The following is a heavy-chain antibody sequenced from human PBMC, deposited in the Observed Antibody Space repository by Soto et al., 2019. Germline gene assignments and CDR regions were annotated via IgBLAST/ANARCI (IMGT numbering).Heavy chain of an antibody. Sequence: GASVKVSCKASGYTFTSYAMHWVRQAPGQRLEWMGWINAGNGNTKYSQKFQGRVTITRDTSASTVYMELSSLRSEDTAVYYCARRSASGWYGAFDIWGQGTMVT. CDR2: INAGNGNT. J-gene: IGHJ3*02. D-gene: IGHD6-19*01. V-gene: IGHV1-3*01. CDR1: GYTFTSYA. CDR3: ARRSASGWYGAFDI.